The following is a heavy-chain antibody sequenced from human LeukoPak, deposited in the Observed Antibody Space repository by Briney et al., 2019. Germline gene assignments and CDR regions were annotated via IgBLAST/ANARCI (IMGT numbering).Heavy chain of an antibody. CDR1: GGSFSGYY. Sequence: KPSETLSLTCAVYGGSFSGYYWSRIRPPPGKGLEWIGEINHSGSTNYNPSLKSRVTISVDTSKNQFSLKLSSVTAADTAVYYCARGKTGTTRSSMLNWFDPWGQGTLVTVSS. D-gene: IGHD1-1*01. CDR3: ARGKTGTTRSSMLNWFDP. CDR2: INHSGST. V-gene: IGHV4-34*01. J-gene: IGHJ5*02.